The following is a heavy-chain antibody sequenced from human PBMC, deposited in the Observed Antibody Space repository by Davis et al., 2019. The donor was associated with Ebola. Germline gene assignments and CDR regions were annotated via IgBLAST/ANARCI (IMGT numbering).Heavy chain of an antibody. D-gene: IGHD3-9*01. Sequence: AASVKVSCKLSEGSFSNYNISWLRQVPGQGPEWMGRITPIVGTKNYARKFQGRLTIAADTSTTTINMELHSLRSEDTAVYYCARDGPGFKFWGQRTMVAVSS. CDR1: EGSFSNYN. V-gene: IGHV1-69*08. CDR3: ARDGPGFKF. J-gene: IGHJ4*02. CDR2: ITPIVGTK.